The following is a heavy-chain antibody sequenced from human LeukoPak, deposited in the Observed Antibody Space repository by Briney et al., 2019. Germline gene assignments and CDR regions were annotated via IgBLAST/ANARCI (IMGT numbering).Heavy chain of an antibody. J-gene: IGHJ4*02. CDR2: ISAYNGNT. D-gene: IGHD6-13*01. V-gene: IGHV1-18*04. CDR3: ARGYSSSWPFDY. CDR1: GYTFTSYY. Sequence: ASVKVSCKASGYTFTSYYMHWVRQAPGQGLEWMGWISAYNGNTNYAQKLQGRVTMTTDTSTSTAYMELRSLRSDDTAVYYCARGYSSSWPFDYWGQGTLVTVSS.